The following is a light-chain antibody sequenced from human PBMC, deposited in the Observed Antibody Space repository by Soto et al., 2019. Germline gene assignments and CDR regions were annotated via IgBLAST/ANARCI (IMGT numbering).Light chain of an antibody. J-gene: IGLJ1*01. CDR3: SSYTSSSIPFV. CDR1: SSDVGGYNY. Sequence: QSALTEPASVSGSPGQSMTISCTGTSSDVGGYNYGSWYQQHPGKAPKLVNYDVRNRPSGESNRCSGSKSGKKDYLTISGLNADNQAYYYSSSYTSSSIPFVFGPGTKVPVL. CDR2: DVR. V-gene: IGLV2-14*01.